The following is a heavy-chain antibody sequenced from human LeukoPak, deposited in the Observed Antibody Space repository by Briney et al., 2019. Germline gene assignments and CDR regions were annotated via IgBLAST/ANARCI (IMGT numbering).Heavy chain of an antibody. Sequence: GGSLRLSCAASGFTFSSYSMNWVRQAPGKGLEWVSLIYSDDTTLYADSVKGRFTISRDISKNTLYLQMSSLRSEDTAVYYCATVPFYFYDSSGYFEDYWGQGTLVTVSS. CDR3: ATVPFYFYDSSGYFEDY. CDR1: GFTFSSYS. CDR2: IYSDDTT. V-gene: IGHV3-53*05. D-gene: IGHD3-22*01. J-gene: IGHJ4*02.